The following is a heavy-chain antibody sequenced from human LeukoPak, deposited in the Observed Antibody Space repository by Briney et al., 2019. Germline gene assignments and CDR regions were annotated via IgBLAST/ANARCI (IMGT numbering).Heavy chain of an antibody. V-gene: IGHV1-18*01. CDR1: GYTFTSYG. CDR2: ISAYNGNT. D-gene: IGHD1-26*01. J-gene: IGHJ4*02. CDR3: ARSPFEWELLDY. Sequence: ASVKVSCKASGYTFTSYGISWVRQAPGQGLEWMGWISAYNGNTNYAQKLQGRVTMTTDTSTSTAYMELRSLGSDDTAVYYCARSPFEWELLDYWGQGTLVTVSS.